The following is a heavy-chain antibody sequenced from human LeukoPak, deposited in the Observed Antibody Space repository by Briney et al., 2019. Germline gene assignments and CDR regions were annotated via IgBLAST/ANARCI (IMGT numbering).Heavy chain of an antibody. Sequence: GGSLRLSCAASGFTFDDYAMHWVRQAPGKGLEWVSGISWNSGSIGYADSVKGRFTISRDNAKNSLYLQMNSLRAEDTALYYCAKDIESSSPYYFDYGGQGTLVPVPS. CDR1: GFTFDDYA. J-gene: IGHJ4*02. D-gene: IGHD6-13*01. CDR3: AKDIESSSPYYFDY. CDR2: ISWNSGSI. V-gene: IGHV3-9*01.